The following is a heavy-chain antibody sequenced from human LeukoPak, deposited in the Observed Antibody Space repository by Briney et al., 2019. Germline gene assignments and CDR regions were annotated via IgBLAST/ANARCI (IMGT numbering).Heavy chain of an antibody. J-gene: IGHJ4*02. CDR2: IYYSGST. CDR3: ARQAEYYAILTGYYPDY. V-gene: IGHV4-30-2*03. CDR1: GGSISSGGHS. Sequence: SQTLSLTCAVSGGSISSGGHSWSWIRQPPGKGLEWIGSIYYSGSTYYNPSLKSRVTISVGTSKNQFSLKLSSVTAADTAVYYCARQAEYYAILTGYYPDYWGQGTLVTVSS. D-gene: IGHD3-9*01.